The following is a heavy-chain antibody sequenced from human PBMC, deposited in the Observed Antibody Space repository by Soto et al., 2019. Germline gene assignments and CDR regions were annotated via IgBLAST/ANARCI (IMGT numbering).Heavy chain of an antibody. D-gene: IGHD6-19*01. CDR1: SGSISSSNW. CDR3: XXXXAVANY. V-gene: IGHV4-4*02. Sequence: QVLLQESGPGLVKPSGTLSLTCAVSSGSISSSNWWSWVRQPPGKGLEWIGEIYHSGTTNYNPSLKXRXXXXXXXXXXXXXXXXXXXXXXXXXXXXXXXXXAVANYWGQGTLVTVSS. CDR2: IYHSGTT. J-gene: IGHJ4*02.